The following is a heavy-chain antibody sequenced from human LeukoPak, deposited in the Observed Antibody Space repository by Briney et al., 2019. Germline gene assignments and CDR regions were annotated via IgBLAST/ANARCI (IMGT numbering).Heavy chain of an antibody. D-gene: IGHD1-14*01. Sequence: GGSLRLSCAASGFTISNNYIRWLRQAPGKGLEWVSHIYSGGFTQFAGSVRGRFTMSRDSSKNTLYLQMNSLRAEDTAVYYCARAGPLYYYYYMDVWGKGTTVTVSS. J-gene: IGHJ6*03. CDR2: IYSGGFT. CDR3: ARAGPLYYYYYMDV. V-gene: IGHV3-66*01. CDR1: GFTISNNY.